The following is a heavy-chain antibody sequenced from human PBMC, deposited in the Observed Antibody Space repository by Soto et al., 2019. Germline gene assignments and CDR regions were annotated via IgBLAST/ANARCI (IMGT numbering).Heavy chain of an antibody. Sequence: ASVKVSCKASGYTFTGYYMHWVRQAPGQGLEWMGWINPNSGGTNYAQKFQGRVTMTRDTSISTAYMELSRLRSDDTAVYYCARAITMVRGEDYWGQGTLVTVSS. V-gene: IGHV1-2*02. CDR2: INPNSGGT. CDR3: ARAITMVRGEDY. D-gene: IGHD3-10*01. CDR1: GYTFTGYY. J-gene: IGHJ4*02.